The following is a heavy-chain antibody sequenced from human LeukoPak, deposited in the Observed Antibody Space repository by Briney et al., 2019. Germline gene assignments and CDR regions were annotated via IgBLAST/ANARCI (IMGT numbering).Heavy chain of an antibody. Sequence: GGSLRLSCAASGFTFSSYSMNWVRQAPGKGLEWVANIKQDGTEKYFVDSLNGRFAISRDNAKSSLYLQMNNLRGGDTAVYYCARGRFESNGDFDSWGQGTLVTVSS. CDR2: IKQDGTEK. CDR3: ARGRFESNGDFDS. D-gene: IGHD3-9*01. CDR1: GFTFSSYS. V-gene: IGHV3-7*01. J-gene: IGHJ4*02.